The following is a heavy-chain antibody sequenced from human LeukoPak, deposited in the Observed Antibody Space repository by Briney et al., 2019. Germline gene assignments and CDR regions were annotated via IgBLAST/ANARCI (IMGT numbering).Heavy chain of an antibody. CDR2: INHSGST. D-gene: IGHD5-18*01. CDR1: GGSFSGYY. Sequence: PSETLSLTCAVYGGSFSGYYWSWIRQPPGKGLEWIGEINHSGSTNYNPSLKSRVTIAVSRNQFSLKLTSVIAADTAVYYCARVVDTAPYYFDYWGQGILVTVSS. V-gene: IGHV4-34*01. J-gene: IGHJ4*02. CDR3: ARVVDTAPYYFDY.